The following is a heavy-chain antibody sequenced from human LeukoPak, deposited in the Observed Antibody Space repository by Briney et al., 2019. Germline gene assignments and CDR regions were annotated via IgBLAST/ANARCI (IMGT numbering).Heavy chain of an antibody. CDR3: ARESSSGFYYYFDY. CDR2: IYSDGSA. V-gene: IGHV3-53*01. Sequence: GGSLRLSCAASRFTFSDRYMSWVRQAPGKGLDWVSVIYSDGSAYYADSVKGRFTISRDNSKNTLYLQMNSLRVEDTAIYYCARESSSGFYYYFDYWGQGTLVTVSS. CDR1: RFTFSDRY. D-gene: IGHD3-22*01. J-gene: IGHJ4*02.